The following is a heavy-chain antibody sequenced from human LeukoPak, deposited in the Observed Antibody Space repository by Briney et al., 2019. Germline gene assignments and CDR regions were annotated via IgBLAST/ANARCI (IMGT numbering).Heavy chain of an antibody. V-gene: IGHV1-69*13. J-gene: IGHJ6*02. D-gene: IGHD5-18*01. CDR3: ARDLIQLGLRIYYYYGMDV. CDR1: GGTFSSYA. Sequence: SVKVSCKASGGTFSSYAISWVRQAPGQGLEWMGGIIPIFGTANYAQKFQGRVTITADESTSTAYMELSSLRSEDTAVYYCARDLIQLGLRIYYYYGMDVWGQGTTVTVPS. CDR2: IIPIFGTA.